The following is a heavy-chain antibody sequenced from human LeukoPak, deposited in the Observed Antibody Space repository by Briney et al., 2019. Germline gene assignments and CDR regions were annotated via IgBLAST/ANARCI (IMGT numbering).Heavy chain of an antibody. CDR1: GGSISSYY. D-gene: IGHD1-26*01. J-gene: IGHJ4*02. CDR2: IYTSGST. CDR3: ARDKGVERLGGVYFNS. Sequence: PSETLSLTCTVSGGSISSYYWNWIRQPAGKGLEWIGRIYTSGSTNYNPSLKSRVTMSVDTSKNQFSLMLTSVTAADTAVYYCARDKGVERLGGVYFNSWGQGTLVIVSS. V-gene: IGHV4-4*07.